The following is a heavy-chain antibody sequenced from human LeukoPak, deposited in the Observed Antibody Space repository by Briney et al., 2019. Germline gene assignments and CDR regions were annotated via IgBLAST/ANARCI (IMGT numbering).Heavy chain of an antibody. CDR1: GYTFTDYY. CDR3: ARGGSRSYFSWLDP. Sequence: ASVKVSCKASGYTFTDYYIHWVRQAPGQGLECMGWINPNSGGTNYAQKFQGRVTMTRDTSISTAYMELSRLRSDDTAVYYCARGGSRSYFSWLDPWGQGTLVTVSS. D-gene: IGHD3-10*01. J-gene: IGHJ5*02. V-gene: IGHV1-2*02. CDR2: INPNSGGT.